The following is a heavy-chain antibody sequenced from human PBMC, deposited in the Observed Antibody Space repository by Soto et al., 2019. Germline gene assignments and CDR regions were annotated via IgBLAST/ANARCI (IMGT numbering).Heavy chain of an antibody. Sequence: GGSLRLSCAASGFTFDDYAMHWVRQAPGKGLEWVSGISWNSGSIGYADSVKGRFTISRDNAKNSLYLQMNSLRAEDTALYYCAKDSLPGIAVAGLFDYWGQGTLVTVSS. V-gene: IGHV3-9*01. J-gene: IGHJ4*02. CDR1: GFTFDDYA. CDR2: ISWNSGSI. CDR3: AKDSLPGIAVAGLFDY. D-gene: IGHD6-19*01.